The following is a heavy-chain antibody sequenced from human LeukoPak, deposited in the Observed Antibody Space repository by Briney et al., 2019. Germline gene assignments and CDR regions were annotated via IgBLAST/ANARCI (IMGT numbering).Heavy chain of an antibody. Sequence: GGSLRPSCAASGFTFSSYWMSWVRQAPGKGLEWVANIKQDGSEKYYVDSVKGRFTISRDNAKNSLYLQMNSLRAEDTAVYYCARVGGGYNSYYYYGMDVWGQGTTVTVSS. CDR3: ARVGGGYNSYYYYGMDV. CDR2: IKQDGSEK. D-gene: IGHD5-24*01. J-gene: IGHJ6*02. V-gene: IGHV3-7*01. CDR1: GFTFSSYW.